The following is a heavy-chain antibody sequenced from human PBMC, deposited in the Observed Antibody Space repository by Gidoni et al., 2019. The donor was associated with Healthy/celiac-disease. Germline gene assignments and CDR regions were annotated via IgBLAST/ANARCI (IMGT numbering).Heavy chain of an antibody. D-gene: IGHD3-16*01. CDR1: GYTFTSYY. V-gene: IGHV1-46*01. CDR2: INRSGGST. J-gene: IGHJ4*02. Sequence: QVQLVQSGAEVKKPGASVQVSCKQSGYTFTSYYMHWVRQAPGQWLEWMGIINRSGGSTSYAQKFQGRVTMTRDTSTRTVYMELSSLRSEDTAVYYCARDGGSSAIGDYFDYWGQGTLVTVSS. CDR3: ARDGGSSAIGDYFDY.